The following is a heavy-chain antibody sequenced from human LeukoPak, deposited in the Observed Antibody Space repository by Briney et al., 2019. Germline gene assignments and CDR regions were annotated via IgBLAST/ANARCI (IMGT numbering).Heavy chain of an antibody. CDR2: INPNSGGT. CDR3: ATPERGYSGYDFGS. Sequence: GASVKVSCKASGYTFTAYNMHWVRQAPGLGLEWMGWINPNSGGTNYAQRFQGRVTMTRDTSISTAYMELSRLRSDDTAVYYCATPERGYSGYDFGSWGQGTLVTVSS. CDR1: GYTFTAYN. D-gene: IGHD5-12*01. J-gene: IGHJ5*02. V-gene: IGHV1-2*02.